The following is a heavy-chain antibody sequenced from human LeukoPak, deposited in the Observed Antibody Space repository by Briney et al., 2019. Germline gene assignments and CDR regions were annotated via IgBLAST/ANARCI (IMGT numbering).Heavy chain of an antibody. V-gene: IGHV3-21*01. CDR1: GFTFSSYS. D-gene: IGHD6-19*01. Sequence: GGSLRLSCAASGFTFSSYSLNWVRQAPGKGLEWVSSISSSSRYIYYADSVKGRFTISRDNAKNSLYLQMNSLRAEDTAVYYCAREGGIAVAGTGGDYWGQGTLVTVSS. CDR3: AREGGIAVAGTGGDY. J-gene: IGHJ4*02. CDR2: ISSSSRYI.